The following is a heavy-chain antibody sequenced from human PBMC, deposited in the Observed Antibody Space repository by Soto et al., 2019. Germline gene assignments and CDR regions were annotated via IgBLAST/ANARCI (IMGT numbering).Heavy chain of an antibody. CDR1: GGSISSGGYY. CDR3: AREGSGSYGMDV. D-gene: IGHD1-26*01. J-gene: IGHJ6*02. Sequence: QVQLQESGPGLVKPSQTLSLTCTVSGGSISSGGYYWSWIRQHPGKGQEWIGYIYYSGSTYYNPSLKSRVTISVDTSQTQYSLELSSVPAAHPAVYYCAREGSGSYGMDVWGQGTTVTVSS. CDR2: IYYSGST. V-gene: IGHV4-31*03.